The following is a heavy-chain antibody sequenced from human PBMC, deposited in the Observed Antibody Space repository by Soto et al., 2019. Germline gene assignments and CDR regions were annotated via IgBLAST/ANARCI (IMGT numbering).Heavy chain of an antibody. D-gene: IGHD5-18*01. V-gene: IGHV5-51*01. J-gene: IGHJ6*02. CDR3: ALSSYDARQAYEYYSGMDV. CDR1: GYSFTSYW. Sequence: GESLKISCKGSGYSFTSYWIGWVRQMPGKGLEWMGIIYPGDSDTRYSPSFQGQVTISADKSISTAYLQWSSLKASDTYMYYSALSSYDARQAYEYYSGMDVLRRGTT. CDR2: IYPGDSDT.